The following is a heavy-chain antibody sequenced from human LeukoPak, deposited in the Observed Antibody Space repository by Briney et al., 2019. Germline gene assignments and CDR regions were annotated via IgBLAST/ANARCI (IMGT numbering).Heavy chain of an antibody. CDR2: ISSSSSYI. CDR3: AREGWELLPDY. J-gene: IGHJ4*02. CDR1: GFTFSSYS. Sequence: GGSLSLSCTASGFTFSSYSKNWVRQAPGQGLEWVSSISSSSSYIYYADSVKGRFTISRDNAKNSLYLQMNSLRAEDTAVYYCAREGWELLPDYWGEGTLRTVS. D-gene: IGHD1-26*01. V-gene: IGHV3-21*01.